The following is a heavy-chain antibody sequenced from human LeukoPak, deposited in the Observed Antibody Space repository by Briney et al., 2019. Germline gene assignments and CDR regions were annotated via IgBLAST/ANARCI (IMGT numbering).Heavy chain of an antibody. CDR2: ISSSSSTI. CDR3: ARNFDWLSRYYFDY. Sequence: GGSLRLSCTDSGFTFSFYSMNWVRQAPGKGLEWVSYISSSSSTIYYADSVKGRFTISRDNAKNSLYLQMNSLRAEDTAVYYCARNFDWLSRYYFDYWGQGTLVTVSS. J-gene: IGHJ4*02. CDR1: GFTFSFYS. V-gene: IGHV3-48*01. D-gene: IGHD3-9*01.